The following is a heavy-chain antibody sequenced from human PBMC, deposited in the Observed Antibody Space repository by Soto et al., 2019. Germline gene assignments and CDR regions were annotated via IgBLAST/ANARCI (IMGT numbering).Heavy chain of an antibody. CDR2: ISGSGGST. CDR1: GFTFSSYA. D-gene: IGHD3-10*01. J-gene: IGHJ4*02. V-gene: IGHV3-23*01. CDR3: AKGTMVRGALDY. Sequence: GGSLRLSCAASGFTFSSYAMSWVRQAPGKGLEWVSAISGSGGSTYYADSVKGRFTISRDNPKNTLYLQMNSLRAEDRAVYYCAKGTMVRGALDYWGQGTLVTVSS.